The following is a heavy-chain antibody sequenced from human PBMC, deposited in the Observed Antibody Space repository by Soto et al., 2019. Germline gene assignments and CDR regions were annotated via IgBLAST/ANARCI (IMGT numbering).Heavy chain of an antibody. Sequence: PGGSLRLSCAASGFTFSSYAMSWVRQAPGKGLEWVSSISSSSSYIYYADSVKGRFTISRDNAKNSLYLQMNSLRAEDTAVYYCARTVAAVYYYYYYGMDVWGQGTTVTVSS. CDR3: ARTVAAVYYYYYYGMDV. CDR2: ISSSSSYI. V-gene: IGHV3-21*01. D-gene: IGHD6-13*01. CDR1: GFTFSSYA. J-gene: IGHJ6*02.